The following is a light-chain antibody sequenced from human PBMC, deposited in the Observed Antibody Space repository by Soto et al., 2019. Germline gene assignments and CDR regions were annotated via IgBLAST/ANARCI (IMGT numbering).Light chain of an antibody. Sequence: ETVLTQSPATLSLSPGERATLSCRASQSVGSGLAWYQQKPGQAPRLLLYDASTRATGIPARFSGSGSGTDFTLTISGLVPEDFAVFYCQQRARWPLTFGGGTKVESK. CDR2: DAS. CDR3: QQRARWPLT. CDR1: QSVGSG. J-gene: IGKJ4*01. V-gene: IGKV3-11*01.